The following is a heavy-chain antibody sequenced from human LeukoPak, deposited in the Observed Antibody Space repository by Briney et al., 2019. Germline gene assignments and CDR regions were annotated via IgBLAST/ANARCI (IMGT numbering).Heavy chain of an antibody. CDR2: VNLQGGT. J-gene: IGHJ5*02. D-gene: IGHD6-13*01. CDR3: ARERTRSSWYPGWFDP. CDR1: GGSITQTNY. Sequence: SETLSLTCDVSGGSITQTNYWTWVRQPPGKGLEWIGEVNLQGGTNYNPSLLRRVAISVDTSANHVSLQMTSVTAADTAVYYCARERTRSSWYPGWFDPWGQGTLVTVSS. V-gene: IGHV4-4*02.